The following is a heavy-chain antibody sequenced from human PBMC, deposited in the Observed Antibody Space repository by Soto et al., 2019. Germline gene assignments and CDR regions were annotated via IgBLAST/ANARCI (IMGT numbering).Heavy chain of an antibody. Sequence: ASVKVSCKASGYTFTGYYMHWVRQAPGQGLEWMGWINPNSGGTNYAQKFQGWVTMTRDTSISTAYMELSRLRSDDTAVYYCARDQCSSTSCRRGFDYWGQGTLVTVSS. CDR2: INPNSGGT. J-gene: IGHJ4*02. V-gene: IGHV1-2*04. CDR1: GYTFTGYY. D-gene: IGHD2-2*01. CDR3: ARDQCSSTSCRRGFDY.